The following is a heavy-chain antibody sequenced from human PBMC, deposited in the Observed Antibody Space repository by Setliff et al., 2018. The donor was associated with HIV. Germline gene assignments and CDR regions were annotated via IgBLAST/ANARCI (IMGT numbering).Heavy chain of an antibody. CDR3: ARGATLLPGYSDRWEYFYMDV. J-gene: IGHJ6*03. CDR1: GGSLSEYY. Sequence: SETLSLTCAVYGGSLSEYYWSWIRQSPGKGLEWIGEINHSGSTHYNPTLKSRATISVDTSKNQFSPRLNSVTAAHTAVYYCARGATLLPGYSDRWEYFYMDVWGKGTTVTVSS. CDR2: INHSGST. D-gene: IGHD5-12*01. V-gene: IGHV4-34*01.